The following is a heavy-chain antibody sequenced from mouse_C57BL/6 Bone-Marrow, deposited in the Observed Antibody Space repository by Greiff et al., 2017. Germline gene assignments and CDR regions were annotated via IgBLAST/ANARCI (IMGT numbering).Heavy chain of an antibody. J-gene: IGHJ3*01. CDR2: FYPRSGDT. D-gene: IGHD2-1*01. Sequence: VQLQQSGAELARPGASVKLSCKASGYTFTSYGISWVKQRTGQGLEWIGKFYPRSGDTYYNEKFKGKATLTADKSSSTAYMELRRLTSEDSAVYFCARTRGNYPWFAYWGQGTLVTVSA. V-gene: IGHV1-81*01. CDR1: GYTFTSYG. CDR3: ARTRGNYPWFAY.